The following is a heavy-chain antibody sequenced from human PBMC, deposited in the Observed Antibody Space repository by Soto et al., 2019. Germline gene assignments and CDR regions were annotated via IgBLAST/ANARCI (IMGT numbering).Heavy chain of an antibody. D-gene: IGHD7-27*01. CDR2: LGGIGA. J-gene: IGHJ4*02. Sequence: EVQLLESGGGLVQPGGSLQLSCVGSGFTFSRHAITWVRQAPGKGLEWVSTLGGIGAFYADSVKGRFTISRDDSKNTVTLQMSGLRAEDTARYYCARDLTTHDYWGQGTVVTVSS. V-gene: IGHV3-23*01. CDR1: GFTFSRHA. CDR3: ARDLTTHDY.